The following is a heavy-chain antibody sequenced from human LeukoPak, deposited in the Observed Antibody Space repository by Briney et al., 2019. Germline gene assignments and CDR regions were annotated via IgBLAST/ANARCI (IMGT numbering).Heavy chain of an antibody. D-gene: IGHD6-19*01. Sequence: SVSLFCAPSGFIFDDNAMQWARHAPGEGLECLSGVTWNSGNIGYADSVKGRFTISRDNAKNSLYLQMNSLRAEDTALYYCAKDTSDSSGWYGFDYWGQGTLVTVSS. J-gene: IGHJ4*02. CDR3: AKDTSDSSGWYGFDY. CDR1: GFIFDDNA. CDR2: VTWNSGNI. V-gene: IGHV3-9*01.